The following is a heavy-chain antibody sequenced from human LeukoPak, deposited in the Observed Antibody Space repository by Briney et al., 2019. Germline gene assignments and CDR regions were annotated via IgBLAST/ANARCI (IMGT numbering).Heavy chain of an antibody. Sequence: SETLSLTCAVSGYSISSGYYWGWIRQPPGEGLEWIGSIYHSGSTYYNPSLKSRVTISVDMSKNHFSLRLSSVTAADTAVYYCARGYSSGWGSSFAYWGQGTLVTVSS. D-gene: IGHD6-19*01. J-gene: IGHJ4*02. V-gene: IGHV4-38-2*01. CDR3: ARGYSSGWGSSFAY. CDR2: IYHSGST. CDR1: GYSISSGYY.